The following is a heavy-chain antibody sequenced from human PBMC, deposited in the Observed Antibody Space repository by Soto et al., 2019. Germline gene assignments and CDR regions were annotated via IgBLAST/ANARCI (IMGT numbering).Heavy chain of an antibody. V-gene: IGHV4-59*12. Sequence: SETLSLTCTVSGGSISGYYWSWIRQPPGKGLEWIGYFYYSENTNYNPSLKNRVTISVDASKNQFSLKVSSVTAADTAVYYCARVPSPWGQGTLVTVSS. CDR2: FYYSENT. CDR3: ARVPSP. J-gene: IGHJ5*02. CDR1: GGSISGYY.